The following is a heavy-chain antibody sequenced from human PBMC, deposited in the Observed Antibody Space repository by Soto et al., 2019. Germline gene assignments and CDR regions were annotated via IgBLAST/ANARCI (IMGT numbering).Heavy chain of an antibody. V-gene: IGHV3-66*01. CDR2: IYSGGST. CDR1: GFTVSSNY. Sequence: EVQLVESGGGLVQPGGSLRLSCAASGFTVSSNYMSWVRQAPGKGLEWVSVIYSGGSTYYADSVKGRFTISRDNSKNTLHLQMKSLRADDTAVYYCAREYGDYPYYYYAMDVWGKGTTVTVSS. D-gene: IGHD4-17*01. J-gene: IGHJ6*04. CDR3: AREYGDYPYYYYAMDV.